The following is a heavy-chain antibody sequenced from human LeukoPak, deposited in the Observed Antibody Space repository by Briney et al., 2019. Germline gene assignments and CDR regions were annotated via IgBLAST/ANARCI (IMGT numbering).Heavy chain of an antibody. CDR2: LYNNGNT. Sequence: SETLSLTCIVSGDSVSANHWCWVRQPPGKRLEFIGYLYNNGNTNYNPSLRSRVTMSQDTSKNQFSLKLNSVTAADTAIYYCARTKYGDHFDTWGQGTLVTVSS. CDR1: GDSVSANH. D-gene: IGHD4-17*01. V-gene: IGHV4-59*02. CDR3: ARTKYGDHFDT. J-gene: IGHJ4*02.